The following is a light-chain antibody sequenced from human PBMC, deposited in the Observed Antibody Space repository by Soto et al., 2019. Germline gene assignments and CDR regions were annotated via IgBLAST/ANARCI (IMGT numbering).Light chain of an antibody. J-gene: IGKJ1*01. Sequence: IQLTQSPSSLSASVGDRVTITCRASESISNYLNWYQQKPGKAPKLLIYAASSLQSGVPSRFSGSGSGTDFTLTISSLQPEDFATYYCQQSYSTPGTFGQGTKVEIK. CDR1: ESISNY. CDR2: AAS. CDR3: QQSYSTPGT. V-gene: IGKV1-39*01.